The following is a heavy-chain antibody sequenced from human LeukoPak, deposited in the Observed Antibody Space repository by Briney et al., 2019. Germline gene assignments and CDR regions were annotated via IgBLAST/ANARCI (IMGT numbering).Heavy chain of an antibody. Sequence: PGGSLRLSCAASGFTFSSYAMSWARQAPGKGLEWVSGLTGSGTSTFYADSVKGRFTISRDNSKSTVYLQMNSLRVEDTAVYYCARDAFASSWPNYYYGMDVWGQGTMVTVSS. J-gene: IGHJ6*02. D-gene: IGHD6-13*01. CDR3: ARDAFASSWPNYYYGMDV. CDR2: LTGSGTST. V-gene: IGHV3-23*01. CDR1: GFTFSSYA.